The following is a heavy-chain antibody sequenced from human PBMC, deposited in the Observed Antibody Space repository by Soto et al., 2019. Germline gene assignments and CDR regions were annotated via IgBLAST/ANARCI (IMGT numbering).Heavy chain of an antibody. V-gene: IGHV4-30-2*01. CDR3: ARTKSGYSYGLPGPYYYYGMDV. Sequence: PSETLSLTCAVSGGSISSGGYSWSWIRQPPGKGLEWIGYIYHSGSTYYNPSLKSRVTISVDRSKNQLSLKLSSVTAADTAVYYCARTKSGYSYGLPGPYYYYGMDVWGQGTTVTVSS. D-gene: IGHD5-18*01. CDR2: IYHSGST. CDR1: GGSISSGGYS. J-gene: IGHJ6*02.